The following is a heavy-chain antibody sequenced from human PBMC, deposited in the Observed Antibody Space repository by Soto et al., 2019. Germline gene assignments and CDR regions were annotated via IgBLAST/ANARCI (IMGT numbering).Heavy chain of an antibody. CDR2: INHSGST. V-gene: IGHV4-34*01. CDR1: GGSFSGYY. J-gene: IGHJ4*02. D-gene: IGHD7-27*01. Sequence: QVQLQQWGAGLLKPSETLSLTCAVYGGSFSGYYWSWIRQPPGKGLEWIGEINHSGSTNYNPSLKSRVTISVDTSMNQFSLKLSSVTAADTAVYYCARNWGVDDYWGQGTLVTVSS. CDR3: ARNWGVDDY.